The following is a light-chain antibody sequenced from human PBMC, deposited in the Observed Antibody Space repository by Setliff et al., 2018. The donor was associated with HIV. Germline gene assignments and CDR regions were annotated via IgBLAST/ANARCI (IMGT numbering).Light chain of an antibody. V-gene: IGLV3-21*04. J-gene: IGLJ2*01. CDR3: QVWDSSSDHPYVV. CDR1: NIGSKS. Sequence: SYALTQPPSVSVAPGKTARITCGGNNIGSKSVHWYQQKPGQAPVLVIYYDSDRPSGIPERFSGSNSGNTATLTISRVEAGDEADYYCQVWDSSSDHPYVVLGGGTKVTVL. CDR2: YDS.